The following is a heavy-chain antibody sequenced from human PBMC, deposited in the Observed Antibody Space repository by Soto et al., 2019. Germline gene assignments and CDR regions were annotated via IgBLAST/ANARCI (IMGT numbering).Heavy chain of an antibody. CDR1: GFTFSGYG. D-gene: IGHD6-19*01. CDR2: ISYDGSDK. Sequence: GGSLRLSCAASGFTFSGYGMHWVRQAPGKGLEWVAVISYDGSDKYYADSVKGRFTISRDYSKNTLFLQMNSLRADDTAVYYCAKQWLDYFDYWGQGTRVTVSS. V-gene: IGHV3-30*18. J-gene: IGHJ4*02. CDR3: AKQWLDYFDY.